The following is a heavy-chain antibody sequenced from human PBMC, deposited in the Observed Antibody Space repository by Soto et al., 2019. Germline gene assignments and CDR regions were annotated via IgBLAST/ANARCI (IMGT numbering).Heavy chain of an antibody. D-gene: IGHD6-19*01. V-gene: IGHV5-51*01. CDR2: IYPGDSDT. J-gene: IGHJ5*02. Sequence: HGAAQTLSCPSCVENGTSSWIACLRQRPGKGLECMGIIYPGDSDTRYSPSFEGQVTISADKSINTAYLQWSSLKASDCAMYYCARPFDTSGWYDHWGQGTLVPGSS. CDR3: ARPFDTSGWYDH. CDR1: VENGTSSW.